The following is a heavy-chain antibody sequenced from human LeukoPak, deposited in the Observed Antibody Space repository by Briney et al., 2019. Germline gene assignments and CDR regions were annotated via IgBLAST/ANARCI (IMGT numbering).Heavy chain of an antibody. CDR3: AKSKARIAVAGGMDV. CDR2: IYSGGST. V-gene: IGHV3-53*01. J-gene: IGHJ6*02. D-gene: IGHD6-19*01. Sequence: PGGSLRLSCAASGFTVSSNYMSWVRQAPGKGLEWVSVIYSGGSTYYADSVKGRFTISRDNSKNTLYLQMNSLRAEDTAVYYCAKSKARIAVAGGMDVWGQGTTVTVSS. CDR1: GFTVSSNY.